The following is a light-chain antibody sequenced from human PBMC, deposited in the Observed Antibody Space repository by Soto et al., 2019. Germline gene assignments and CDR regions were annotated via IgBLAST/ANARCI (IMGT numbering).Light chain of an antibody. J-gene: IGKJ5*01. Sequence: IQMTQPPASLSAFVGDRVTITCRASQSITNYLNWYQLKPGKAPRLLIYTASNLQSGVPSRFSGSGSGTGFTLTISSLQPEDFATYYCQQTYTTPFTFGQGTRLEIK. CDR1: QSITNY. CDR3: QQTYTTPFT. CDR2: TAS. V-gene: IGKV1-39*01.